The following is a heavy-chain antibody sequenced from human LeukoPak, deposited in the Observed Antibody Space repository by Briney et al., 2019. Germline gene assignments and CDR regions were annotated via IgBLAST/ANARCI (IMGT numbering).Heavy chain of an antibody. J-gene: IGHJ3*02. CDR1: GGSFSGYY. D-gene: IGHD1-14*01. CDR3: ARNRGAFDI. CDR2: INHSGST. V-gene: IGHV4-34*01. Sequence: SETLSLTCAVYGGSFSGYYWSWIRQPPGKGLEWIGEINHSGSTNYHPSLKSRVPISVDTSKNQFSLKLSSVTAADTAAYYCARNRGAFDIWGQGTMVTVSS.